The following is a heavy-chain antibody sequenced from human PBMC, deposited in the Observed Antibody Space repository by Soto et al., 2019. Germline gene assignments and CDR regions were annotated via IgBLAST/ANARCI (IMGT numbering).Heavy chain of an antibody. D-gene: IGHD5-18*01. Sequence: QVQLVESGGGVVQPGRSLRLSCAASGFTFSSYGMHWVRQAPGKGLEWVAVISYDGSNKYYADSVKGRFTISRDNSKNTLYLQMNSLRAEDTAVYYCAKDLRETAMVPRRDYYGMDVWGQGTTVTVSS. CDR1: GFTFSSYG. J-gene: IGHJ6*02. V-gene: IGHV3-30*18. CDR2: ISYDGSNK. CDR3: AKDLRETAMVPRRDYYGMDV.